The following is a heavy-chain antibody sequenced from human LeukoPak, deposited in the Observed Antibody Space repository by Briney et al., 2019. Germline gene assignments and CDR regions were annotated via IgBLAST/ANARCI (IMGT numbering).Heavy chain of an antibody. J-gene: IGHJ4*02. Sequence: SETLSLTCAVYGGSFSGYYWSWIRQPPGKGLEWSGEINHSGSTNYNPSLKSRVTISVDTSKNQFSLKLSSVTAADTAVYYCARFGPEGNYYGSGSYYWFDYWGQGTLVTVSS. V-gene: IGHV4-34*01. CDR3: ARFGPEGNYYGSGSYYWFDY. CDR2: INHSGST. CDR1: GGSFSGYY. D-gene: IGHD3-10*01.